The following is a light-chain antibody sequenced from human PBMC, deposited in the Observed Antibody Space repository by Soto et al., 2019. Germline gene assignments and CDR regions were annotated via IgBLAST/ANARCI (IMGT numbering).Light chain of an antibody. CDR1: SSDVGGYNY. CDR3: SSYKRRNTSM. Sequence: QSALTQPASVSGSRGQSITISCTGTSSDVGGYNYVSWYQQHPDRAPKLMIYEVTNRPSGVSNRFSGSKSANTASLTISGLQAEDEADYYCSSYKRRNTSMFGGGTK. V-gene: IGLV2-14*01. CDR2: EVT. J-gene: IGLJ3*02.